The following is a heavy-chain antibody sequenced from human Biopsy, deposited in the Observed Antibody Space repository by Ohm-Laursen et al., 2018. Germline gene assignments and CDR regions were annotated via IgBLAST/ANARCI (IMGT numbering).Heavy chain of an antibody. CDR2: IIPIFGTA. J-gene: IGHJ6*02. CDR3: ARDSEYGDYQNYYYGMDV. CDR1: GGTFSSYA. V-gene: IGHV1-69*13. D-gene: IGHD4-17*01. Sequence: GASVKVSCKASGGTFSSYAISWVRQAPGQGLEWMGGIIPIFGTANYAQKFQGRVAITADESTSTAYMELSSLRSEDTAVYYCARDSEYGDYQNYYYGMDVWGQGTTVTVSS.